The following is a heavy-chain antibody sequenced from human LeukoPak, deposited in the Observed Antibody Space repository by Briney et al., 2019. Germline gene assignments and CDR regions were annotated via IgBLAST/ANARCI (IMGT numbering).Heavy chain of an antibody. J-gene: IGHJ3*02. CDR1: GGSISSYY. Sequence: SETLSLTCTVSGGSISSYYWSWTRQPTGKGLEWIGRFHISGTTNYNPSLKSRVTLSIDTSKNQFSLKLTSVTAADMAVYYCARVSSRYDAFDMWGQGTMVTVSS. CDR3: ARVSSRYDAFDM. D-gene: IGHD3-16*02. V-gene: IGHV4-4*07. CDR2: FHISGTT.